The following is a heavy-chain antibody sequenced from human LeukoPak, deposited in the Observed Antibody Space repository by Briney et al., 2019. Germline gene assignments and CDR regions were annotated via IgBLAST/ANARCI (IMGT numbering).Heavy chain of an antibody. V-gene: IGHV3-23*01. D-gene: IGHD5-24*01. Sequence: GGTLRLSCAASGFTFSSYGMSWVRQAPGKGLEWVSAISGSGGSTYYADSVKGRFTISRDNSKDTLYLQMNSLRAEDTAVYYCAKYRDGYNYAAFDIWGQGTMVTVSS. CDR1: GFTFSSYG. CDR2: ISGSGGST. CDR3: AKYRDGYNYAAFDI. J-gene: IGHJ3*02.